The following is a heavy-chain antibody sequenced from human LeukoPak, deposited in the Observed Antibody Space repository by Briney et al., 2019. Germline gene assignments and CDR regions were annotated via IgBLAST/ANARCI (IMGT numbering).Heavy chain of an antibody. J-gene: IGHJ6*02. CDR2: INPSGGST. CDR3: ARDYCSGGSCQRNEYYYYGMDV. V-gene: IGHV1-46*01. CDR1: GYTFTSYY. D-gene: IGHD2-15*01. Sequence: ASVKVSCKASGYTFTSYYMHWVRQAPGQGLEWMGIINPSGGSTSYAQKFQGRVTMTRDTSTSTVYMELSSLRSEDTAVYYCARDYCSGGSCQRNEYYYYGMDVWGQGTTVTVSS.